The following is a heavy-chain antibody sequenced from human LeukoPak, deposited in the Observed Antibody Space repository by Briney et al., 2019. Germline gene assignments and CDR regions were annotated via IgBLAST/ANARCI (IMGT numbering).Heavy chain of an antibody. CDR3: ARAPGSYWHYFDY. D-gene: IGHD1-26*01. V-gene: IGHV3-30-3*01. J-gene: IGHJ4*02. CDR2: MSYDGSNK. CDR1: GFTFSSYA. Sequence: PGRSLRLSCAASGFTFSSYAMHWVRQAPGKGLEWVAVMSYDGSNKYYADSVKGRFTISRDNSKNTLYLQMNSLRAEDTAVYYCARAPGSYWHYFDYWGQGTLVTVSS.